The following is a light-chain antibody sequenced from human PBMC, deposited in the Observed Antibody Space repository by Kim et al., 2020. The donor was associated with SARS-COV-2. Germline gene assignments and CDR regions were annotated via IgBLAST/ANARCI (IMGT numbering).Light chain of an antibody. V-gene: IGKV1-27*01. Sequence: DIQMTQSPSSLSASVGDRVTITCRASQVIDNYLAWYQQKPGNVPKLLIYGASTLQSGVPSRFSGSGSGTDFTLTISSLQPEDVATYYCQKYNTAPPLTFGGGTKVDIK. CDR1: QVIDNY. CDR2: GAS. J-gene: IGKJ4*01. CDR3: QKYNTAPPLT.